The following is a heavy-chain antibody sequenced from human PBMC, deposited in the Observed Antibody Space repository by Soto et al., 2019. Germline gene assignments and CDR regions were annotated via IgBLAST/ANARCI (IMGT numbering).Heavy chain of an antibody. J-gene: IGHJ4*02. CDR1: GGTFSSYA. V-gene: IGHV1-46*01. D-gene: IGHD1-26*01. CDR3: ARDGSYSGSSREFDY. CDR2: INPSGGST. Sequence: QVQLVQSGAEVKKPGSSVKVSCKASGGTFSSYAISWVRQAPGQGLEWMGIINPSGGSTSYAQKFQGRVTMTRDTSTSTVYMELSSLRSEDTAVYYCARDGSYSGSSREFDYWGQGTLVTVSS.